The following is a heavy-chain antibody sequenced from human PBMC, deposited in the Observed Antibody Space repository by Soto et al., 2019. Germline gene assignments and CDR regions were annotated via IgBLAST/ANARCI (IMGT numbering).Heavy chain of an antibody. CDR2: IIPIFGTA. J-gene: IGHJ1*01. CDR3: AGGGLTMIVAGAAEYFQH. CDR1: GGTFSSYA. Sequence: QVQLVQSGAEVTKPGSSVKVSCKASGGTFSSYAISWVRQAPGQGLEWMGGIIPIFGTANYAQKFQGRVTLTSDESTSTAYMELSSLRSEDTAVYYCAGGGLTMIVAGAAEYFQHWRQGPLVTVSS. V-gene: IGHV1-69*01. D-gene: IGHD3-22*01.